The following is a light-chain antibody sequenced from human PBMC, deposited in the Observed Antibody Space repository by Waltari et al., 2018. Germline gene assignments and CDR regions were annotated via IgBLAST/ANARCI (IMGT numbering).Light chain of an antibody. CDR2: EAS. Sequence: EVVMTQSPATLSVSQGERATLSCRASQSISINMVCYQQRPGQAPRLLIYEASMRVTDIPARFSGSWSGTEFTLTIRSVQSEDAAVYYCQQFNDWPRTFGQGTKVEIK. CDR1: QSISIN. V-gene: IGKV3-15*01. CDR3: QQFNDWPRT. J-gene: IGKJ1*01.